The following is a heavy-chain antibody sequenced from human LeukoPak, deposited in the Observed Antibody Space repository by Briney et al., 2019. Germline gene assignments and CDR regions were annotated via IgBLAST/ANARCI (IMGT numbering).Heavy chain of an antibody. CDR2: IYYSGST. CDR1: GGSISSGGYY. CDR3: ARTEKDIVVVPAARAMWFDP. V-gene: IGHV4-31*11. Sequence: KASETLSLTCAVSGGSISSGGYYWSWIRQHPGKGLEWIGYIYYSGSTYYNPSLKSRVTISVDTSKNQFSLKLSSVTAADTAVYYCARTEKDIVVVPAARAMWFDPWGQGTLVTVSS. D-gene: IGHD2-2*01. J-gene: IGHJ5*02.